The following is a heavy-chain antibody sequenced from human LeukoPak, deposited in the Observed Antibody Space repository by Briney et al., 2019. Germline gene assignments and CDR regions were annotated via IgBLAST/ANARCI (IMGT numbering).Heavy chain of an antibody. V-gene: IGHV3-13*01. CDR2: IGTAGDT. CDR1: GFTFSSYD. Sequence: GGSLRLSCAASGFTFSSYDMHWVRQATGKGLEWVSAIGTAGDTYYPGSVKGRFTISRENAKNSLYLQMNSLRAGDTAVYYCARGSPDYYDSSGYFHDAFDIWGQGTMVTVSS. D-gene: IGHD3-22*01. J-gene: IGHJ3*02. CDR3: ARGSPDYYDSSGYFHDAFDI.